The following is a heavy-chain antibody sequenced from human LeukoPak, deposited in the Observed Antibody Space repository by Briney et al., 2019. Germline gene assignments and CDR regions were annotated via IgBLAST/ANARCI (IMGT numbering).Heavy chain of an antibody. CDR2: ISAYNGNT. CDR1: GYTFTSYG. CDR3: ARGFSGIAVAGYYFDY. D-gene: IGHD6-19*01. J-gene: IGHJ4*02. V-gene: IGHV1-18*01. Sequence: ASVKVSCKASGYTFTSYGISWVRQAPGQGLEWMGWISAYNGNTNYAQKLQGRVTMTADTSTSTAYMELRSLRSDDTAVYYCARGFSGIAVAGYYFDYWGQGTLVTVSS.